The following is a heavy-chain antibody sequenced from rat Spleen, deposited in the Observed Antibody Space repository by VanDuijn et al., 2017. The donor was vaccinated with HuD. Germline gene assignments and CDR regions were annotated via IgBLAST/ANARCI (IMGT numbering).Heavy chain of an antibody. Sequence: EVQLVESGGGLMQPGGTLKLSCAASGITFSNYAMAWVRQAPTKGLEWVATISTGGANTYYRDSVKGRFTISRDNAKSTLYLQMNSLRSEDTATYYCTRLSYFDYWGQGVMVTVSS. J-gene: IGHJ2*01. CDR3: TRLSYFDY. CDR2: ISTGGANT. V-gene: IGHV5-25*01. CDR1: GITFSNYA.